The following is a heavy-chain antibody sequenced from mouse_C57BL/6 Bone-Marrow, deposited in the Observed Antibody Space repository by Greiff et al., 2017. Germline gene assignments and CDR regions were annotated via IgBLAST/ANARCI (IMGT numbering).Heavy chain of an antibody. CDR3: ARLKAYGSSPFAY. J-gene: IGHJ3*01. CDR1: GYAFSSYW. V-gene: IGHV1-80*01. CDR2: IYPGDGDT. Sequence: VQLQQSGAELVKPGASVKISCKASGYAFSSYWMNWVKQRPGKGLEWIGQIYPGDGDTNYNGKFKGKATLTADKSSSTAYMQLSSLTSEDSAVYFCARLKAYGSSPFAYWGQGTLVTVSA. D-gene: IGHD1-1*01.